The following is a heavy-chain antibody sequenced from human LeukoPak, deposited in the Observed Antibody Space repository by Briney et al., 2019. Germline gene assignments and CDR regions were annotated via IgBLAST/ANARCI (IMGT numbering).Heavy chain of an antibody. CDR2: INSAGGGT. V-gene: IGHV3-23*01. J-gene: IGHJ4*02. Sequence: PGGSLRLSCTASGFTFSTCAMSWVRQAPGKGLEWVSAINSAGGGTHYADSVKGRFTISRDNSKNTVYLQMNSLRAEDTAVYYCAKPLRGWCDFDYWGQGTLVTVSS. CDR3: AKPLRGWCDFDY. CDR1: GFTFSTCA. D-gene: IGHD6-19*01.